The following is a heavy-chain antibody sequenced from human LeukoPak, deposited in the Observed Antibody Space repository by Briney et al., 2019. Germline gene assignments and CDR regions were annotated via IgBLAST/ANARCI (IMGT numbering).Heavy chain of an antibody. J-gene: IGHJ4*02. V-gene: IGHV4-39*01. Sequence: SETLSLTCTVSGGSISSSSYYWGWIRQPPGKGLEWIGSIYYSGSTYYNPSLKSRVTISVDTSKNQFSLKLSSVTAADSAVYYCARVQRWELLSAAYYFDYWGQGTLVTVSS. CDR1: GGSISSSSYY. D-gene: IGHD1-26*01. CDR3: ARVQRWELLSAAYYFDY. CDR2: IYYSGST.